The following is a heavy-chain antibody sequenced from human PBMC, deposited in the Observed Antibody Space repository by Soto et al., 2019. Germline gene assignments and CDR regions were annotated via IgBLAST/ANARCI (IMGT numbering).Heavy chain of an antibody. V-gene: IGHV5-51*01. Sequence: GESLKISCKASGYSFTTYWIGWVRQMPGKGLEWMGIIYPGDSDTKYSPSLQGQVTISADKSISTAYLQWSSLKASDTAMYYCARHGVGDILTGQPDYWGQGTLVTVSS. CDR2: IYPGDSDT. CDR1: GYSFTTYW. D-gene: IGHD3-9*01. CDR3: ARHGVGDILTGQPDY. J-gene: IGHJ4*02.